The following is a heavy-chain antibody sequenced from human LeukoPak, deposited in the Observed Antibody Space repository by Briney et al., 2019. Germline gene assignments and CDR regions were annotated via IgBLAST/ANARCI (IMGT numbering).Heavy chain of an antibody. J-gene: IGHJ4*02. CDR3: ARDPYILTGYMYYFDY. Sequence: GGSLRLSCAASGFSLSTYWMSWVRQAPGKGLEWVANIKQDGSEKYYVDSVKGRFTISRDNAKNSLYLQMNSLRAEDTAVYYCARDPYILTGYMYYFDYWGQGTLVTVSS. V-gene: IGHV3-7*01. D-gene: IGHD3-9*01. CDR1: GFSLSTYW. CDR2: IKQDGSEK.